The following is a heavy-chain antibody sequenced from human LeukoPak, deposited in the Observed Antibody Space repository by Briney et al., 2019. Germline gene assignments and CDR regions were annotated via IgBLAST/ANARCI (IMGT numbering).Heavy chain of an antibody. CDR2: ISYDGSNK. V-gene: IGHV3-30*04. CDR1: GFTFSSYA. D-gene: IGHD6-13*01. Sequence: GGSLRLSCAASGFTFSSYAMHWVRQAPGKGLEWVAVISYDGSNKYYADSVKGRFTISRDNFKSTLYLQMNSLRAEDTAVYYCALQRTLWQQLLDYWGQGTLVTVSS. J-gene: IGHJ4*02. CDR3: ALQRTLWQQLLDY.